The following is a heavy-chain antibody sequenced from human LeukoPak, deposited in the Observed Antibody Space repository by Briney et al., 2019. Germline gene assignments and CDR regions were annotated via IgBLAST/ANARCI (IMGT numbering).Heavy chain of an antibody. V-gene: IGHV3-21*01. Sequence: GGSLRLSCAASGFTFSSYSMNWVRQAPGKGLEWVPSISSSSSYIYYADSVKGRFTISRDDAKNSLYLQMNSLRAEDTAVYYCARDYCSGGSCYPYFDYWGQGTLVTVSS. CDR2: ISSSSSYI. CDR1: GFTFSSYS. J-gene: IGHJ4*02. CDR3: ARDYCSGGSCYPYFDY. D-gene: IGHD2-15*01.